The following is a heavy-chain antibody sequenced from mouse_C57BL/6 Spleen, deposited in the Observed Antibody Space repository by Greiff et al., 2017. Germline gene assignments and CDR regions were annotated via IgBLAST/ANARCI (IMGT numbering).Heavy chain of an antibody. Sequence: VQLQQSGPELVKPGASVKISCKASGYTFTDYYMNWVKQSHGKSLEWIGDINPNNGGTSYNQKFKGKATLTVDKSSSTAYMELRSLTSEDSAVYYCARGGSSYEAMDYWGQGTSVTVSS. CDR3: ARGGSSYEAMDY. J-gene: IGHJ4*01. V-gene: IGHV1-26*01. CDR2: INPNNGGT. CDR1: GYTFTDYY. D-gene: IGHD1-1*01.